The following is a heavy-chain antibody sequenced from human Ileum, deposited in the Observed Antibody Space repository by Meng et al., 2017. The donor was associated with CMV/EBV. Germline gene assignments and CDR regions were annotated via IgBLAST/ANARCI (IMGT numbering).Heavy chain of an antibody. J-gene: IGHJ4*02. CDR3: AREGPGIPDQYLDY. CDR1: GFTFSSYS. Sequence: GGSLRLSCAASGFTFSSYSMNWVRQAPGRGLEWVSVISRTGGTIFYADSLQGRFAISRDNAKNSLYLQMNSLRAEDTAVYYCAREGPGIPDQYLDYWGLGTLVTVS. V-gene: IGHV3-21*01. CDR2: ISRTGGTI. D-gene: IGHD3-10*01.